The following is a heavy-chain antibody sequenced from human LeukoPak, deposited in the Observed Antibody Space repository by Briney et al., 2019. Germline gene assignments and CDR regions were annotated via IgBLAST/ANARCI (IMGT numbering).Heavy chain of an antibody. CDR3: AREVGYAGVDY. Sequence: PGGSQRLSCAASGFTFSSYTMKWVRQAPGKGLEWVSSISSSSSYIYYADSVKGRFTISRDNAKNSLYVQMNSLRAEDTAVYYCAREVGYAGVDYWGQGTLVTVS. J-gene: IGHJ4*02. CDR2: ISSSSSYI. V-gene: IGHV3-21*01. CDR1: GFTFSSYT. D-gene: IGHD5-12*01.